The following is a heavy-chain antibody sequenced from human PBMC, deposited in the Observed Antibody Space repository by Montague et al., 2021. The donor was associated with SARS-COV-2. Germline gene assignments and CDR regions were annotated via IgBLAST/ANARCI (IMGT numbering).Heavy chain of an antibody. D-gene: IGHD3-10*01. Sequence: TLSLTCTVSGGSISSGGYYWSWIRQHLGKGLEWIGYIYYSGSTYYNPSLKSRVTISVDTSKNQFSLKLSSVTAADTAVYYCARVDNLVRGVLPAEDAFDIWGQGTMVTVSS. CDR3: ARVDNLVRGVLPAEDAFDI. J-gene: IGHJ3*02. V-gene: IGHV4-31*03. CDR1: GGSISSGGYY. CDR2: IYYSGST.